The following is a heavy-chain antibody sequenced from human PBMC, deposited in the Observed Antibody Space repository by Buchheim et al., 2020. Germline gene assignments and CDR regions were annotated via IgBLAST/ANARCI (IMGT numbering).Heavy chain of an antibody. J-gene: IGHJ4*02. D-gene: IGHD6-13*01. CDR2: ISSSGSTI. CDR1: GFTFSDYS. Sequence: QVQLVESGGGLVKPGGSLRLSCAASGFTFSDYSMSWIRQAPGKGLEWVSYISSSGSTIYYADSVKGRFTISRDNAKNSLYLQMNSLRAEETAVYYCARDPSFSPPIAAAGTENDYWGQGTL. V-gene: IGHV3-11*01. CDR3: ARDPSFSPPIAAAGTENDY.